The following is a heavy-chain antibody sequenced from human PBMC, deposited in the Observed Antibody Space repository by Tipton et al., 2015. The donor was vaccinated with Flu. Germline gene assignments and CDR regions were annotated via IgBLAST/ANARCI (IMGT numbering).Heavy chain of an antibody. V-gene: IGHV1-2*06. CDR3: GRRLEGYSTIVNNWFDP. D-gene: IGHD6-13*01. J-gene: IGHJ5*02. CDR1: GYTFTDYY. CDR2: INPNSGGS. Sequence: QLVQSGAEVKKPGASVKISCKASGYTFTDYYIHWVRQAPGQGFEWMGRINPNSGGSNYAQKFQDRVTLTRDTSTTTAFMELSRLRPDDTAVYYCGRRLEGYSTIVNNWFDPWGPGTLVTVSS.